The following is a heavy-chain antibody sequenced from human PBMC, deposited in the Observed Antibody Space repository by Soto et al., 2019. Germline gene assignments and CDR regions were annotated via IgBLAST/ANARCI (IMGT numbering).Heavy chain of an antibody. CDR1: GFTFSSYS. Sequence: GGSLRLSCAASGFTFSSYSMSWVRQAPGKGLEWVSLISDSGNNTYYSNSVRGRFTVSRDNSRNTLFLQMNSLRADDTAIYYCARGRSPTSLSFEYWGQGILVTVSS. V-gene: IGHV3-23*01. CDR2: ISDSGNNT. CDR3: ARGRSPTSLSFEY. J-gene: IGHJ4*02.